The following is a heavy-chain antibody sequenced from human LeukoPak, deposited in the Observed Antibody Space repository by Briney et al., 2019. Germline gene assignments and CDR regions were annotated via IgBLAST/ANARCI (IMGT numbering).Heavy chain of an antibody. CDR1: GGTFSSYA. CDR2: IIPIFGTA. Sequence: SVKVSCKASGGTFSSYAISWVRQAPGQGLEWMGGIIPIFGTANYAQKFQGRVTITTDESTSTAYMELSSLRSEDTAVYYCARSAGDSSGYYYPDFDYWGQGTLVTVSS. V-gene: IGHV1-69*05. J-gene: IGHJ4*02. D-gene: IGHD3-22*01. CDR3: ARSAGDSSGYYYPDFDY.